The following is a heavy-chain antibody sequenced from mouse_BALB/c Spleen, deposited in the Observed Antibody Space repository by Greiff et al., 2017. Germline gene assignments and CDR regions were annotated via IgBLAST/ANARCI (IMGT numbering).Heavy chain of an antibody. CDR2: ISSGGSYT. Sequence: EVKVVESGGDLVKPGGSLKLSCAASGFTFSSYGMSWVRQTPDKRLEWVATISSGGSYTYYPDSVKGRFTISRDNAKNTLYLQMSSLKSEDTAMYYCARHDWSFDYWGQGTTLTVSS. CDR3: ARHDWSFDY. CDR1: GFTFSSYG. V-gene: IGHV5-6*01. D-gene: IGHD2-13*01. J-gene: IGHJ2*01.